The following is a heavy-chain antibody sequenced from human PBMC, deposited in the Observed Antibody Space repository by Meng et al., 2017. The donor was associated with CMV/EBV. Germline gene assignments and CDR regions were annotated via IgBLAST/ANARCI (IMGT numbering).Heavy chain of an antibody. D-gene: IGHD1-14*01. Sequence: ASVKVSCKASGYTFTGYYMHWVRQAPGQGLEWMGWINPNSGGTNYAQKFQGRVTMTTDTSTSTAYMELRSLRSDDTAVYYCARTTGFDPWGQGTLVTVSS. CDR3: ARTTGFDP. J-gene: IGHJ5*02. CDR2: INPNSGGT. V-gene: IGHV1-2*02. CDR1: GYTFTGYY.